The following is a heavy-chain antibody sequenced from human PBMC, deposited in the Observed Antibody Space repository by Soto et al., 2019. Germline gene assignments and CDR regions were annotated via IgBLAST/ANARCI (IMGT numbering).Heavy chain of an antibody. CDR1: GFTFSSTA. CDR2: ISYDGSNQ. CDR3: AKATPPYFGSFSPWYFQH. V-gene: IGHV3-30*18. D-gene: IGHD1-26*01. J-gene: IGHJ1*01. Sequence: QSGGSLRLSCVASGFTFSSTAMHWVRQAPGKGLEWVAVISYDGSNQYYADSMKGRLTISRDNSKNTLYLQMNSLRAEDTAVYYCAKATPPYFGSFSPWYFQHWGQDTLVTVSS.